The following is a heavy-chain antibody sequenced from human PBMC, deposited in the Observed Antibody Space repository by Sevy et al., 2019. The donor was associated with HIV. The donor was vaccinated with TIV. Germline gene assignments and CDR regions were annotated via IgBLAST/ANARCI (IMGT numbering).Heavy chain of an antibody. V-gene: IGHV3-23*01. D-gene: IGHD6-19*01. CDR3: ANSHSSGWYTIDY. Sequence: GESLKISCAASGFTFSSYAMSWVPQAPGKGLEWVSAISSSGGSTYYADSVKGRFTISRDNYKNTLYLQMNSPRAEDTAVYYCANSHSSGWYTIDYWGQGTLVTVSS. CDR2: ISSSGGST. CDR1: GFTFSSYA. J-gene: IGHJ4*02.